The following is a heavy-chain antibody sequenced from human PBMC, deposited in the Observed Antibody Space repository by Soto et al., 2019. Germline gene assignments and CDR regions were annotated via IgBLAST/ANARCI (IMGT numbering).Heavy chain of an antibody. V-gene: IGHV4-4*02. Sequence: SETMSVTCAVAGGYISSSNWWSWVSKSPGKGLEWIGEIYHSGSTNYNPSLKSRVTISVDKSKNQFSLKLSSVTAADTAVYYCARGSGRQVYNYYGMDVWGQGTTVTVSS. CDR3: ARGSGRQVYNYYGMDV. CDR1: GGYISSSNW. CDR2: IYHSGST. J-gene: IGHJ6*02. D-gene: IGHD3-10*01.